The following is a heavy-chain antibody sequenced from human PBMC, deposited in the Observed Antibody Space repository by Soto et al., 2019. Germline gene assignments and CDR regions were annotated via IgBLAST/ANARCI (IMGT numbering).Heavy chain of an antibody. CDR3: ARGGLPLRGVSLCAFDL. CDR1: GYIFTDYY. V-gene: IGHV1-46*01. J-gene: IGHJ3*01. D-gene: IGHD3-16*02. CDR2: INPNSGGST. Sequence: APVKVSCKASGYIFTDYYMHWVRQAPGQELGWMGRINPNSGGSTSYAQKFRGRVTLTRDTSTSTVYMELSSLRSEDTAVYFRARGGLPLRGVSLCAFDLWGQGTVVTVSS.